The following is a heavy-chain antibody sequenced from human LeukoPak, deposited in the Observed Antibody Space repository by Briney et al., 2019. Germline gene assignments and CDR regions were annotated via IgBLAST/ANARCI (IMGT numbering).Heavy chain of an antibody. CDR2: ITWNSDTI. J-gene: IGHJ4*02. Sequence: QSGGSLRLSCAASGFTFDDYVMHWVRQAPGKGLEWVSGITWNSDTIAYADSVKGRFTISRDNAKNSLYLQMNSLRAEDTAVYYCARVREAAAFDYWGQETLVTVSS. CDR1: GFTFDDYV. V-gene: IGHV3-9*01. CDR3: ARVREAAAFDY. D-gene: IGHD3-10*01.